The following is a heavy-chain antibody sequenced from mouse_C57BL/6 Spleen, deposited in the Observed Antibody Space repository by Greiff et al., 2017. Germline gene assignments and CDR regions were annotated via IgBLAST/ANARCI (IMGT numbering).Heavy chain of an antibody. CDR2: INPYNGGT. CDR3: ARHYDYDAVGAY. CDR1: GYTFTDYY. Sequence: EVQLQQSGPVLVKPGASVKMSCKASGYTFTDYYMNWVKQSHGKSLEWIGVINPYNGGTSYNQKFKGKATLTVDKSSSTAYMELNSLTSEDSAVYYCARHYDYDAVGAYWGQGTLVTVSA. D-gene: IGHD2-4*01. V-gene: IGHV1-19*01. J-gene: IGHJ3*01.